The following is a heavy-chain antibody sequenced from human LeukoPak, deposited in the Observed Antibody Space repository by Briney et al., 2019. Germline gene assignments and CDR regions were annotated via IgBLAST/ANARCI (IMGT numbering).Heavy chain of an antibody. CDR1: GFTFSSYA. CDR3: TTDPRLRSPYDY. Sequence: GGSLRLSCAASGFTFSSYAMVWVRQAPGKGLEWVGRIKSKTDGGTTDYAAPVKGRFTISRDDSKTTLYLQMNSLKTEDTAVYYCTTDPRLRSPYDYWGQGTLVTVSS. J-gene: IGHJ4*02. V-gene: IGHV3-15*01. CDR2: IKSKTDGGTT. D-gene: IGHD4-17*01.